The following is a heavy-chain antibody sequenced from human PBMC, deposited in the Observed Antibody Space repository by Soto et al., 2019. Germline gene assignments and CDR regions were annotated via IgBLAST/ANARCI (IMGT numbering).Heavy chain of an antibody. CDR1: GFTFSTHS. CDR2: INTSGDII. V-gene: IGHV3-21*01. Sequence: EVQLLESGGGLVKPGGSLRLSCAASGFTFSTHSMNWVRQAPGKGLEWVSCINTSGDIIYYADSVKGRLTISRDNAKNSLYLQMNSLRAEDTAVYFCARDSPSPGISPIDYWGQGTLVAVSS. CDR3: ARDSPSPGISPIDY. J-gene: IGHJ4*02.